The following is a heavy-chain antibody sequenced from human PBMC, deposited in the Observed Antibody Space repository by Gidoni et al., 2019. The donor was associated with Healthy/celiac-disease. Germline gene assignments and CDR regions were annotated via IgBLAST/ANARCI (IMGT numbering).Heavy chain of an antibody. CDR3: ARNLAGYYYSSGYLDY. V-gene: IGHV4-34*01. CDR1: GGSCGGYY. D-gene: IGHD3-22*01. J-gene: IGHJ4*02. Sequence: HAQLQQRGAGVLKPSETQSLTCAASGGSCGGYYWSWLRQHPGNGLGWIGEIYHSGSTSYKPSLKSRVTISVDTSNNQFSLKLRSVTAADTALYYCARNLAGYYYSSGYLDYWGQGTLVTVSS. CDR2: IYHSGST.